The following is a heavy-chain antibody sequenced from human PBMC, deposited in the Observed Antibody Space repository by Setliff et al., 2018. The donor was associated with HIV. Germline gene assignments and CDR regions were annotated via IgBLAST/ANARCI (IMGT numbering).Heavy chain of an antibody. D-gene: IGHD2-15*01. Sequence: GGSLRLSCAASGFTFSNYEMNWVRQAPGKGLEWVSYITGSGSRIYYADSVKGRFTISRDDAKNSLFLQVDSLTAEDTAVYYCARSQGIGNYYMDVWGKGTTVTVSS. CDR1: GFTFSNYE. V-gene: IGHV3-48*03. J-gene: IGHJ6*03. CDR3: ARSQGIGNYYMDV. CDR2: ITGSGSRI.